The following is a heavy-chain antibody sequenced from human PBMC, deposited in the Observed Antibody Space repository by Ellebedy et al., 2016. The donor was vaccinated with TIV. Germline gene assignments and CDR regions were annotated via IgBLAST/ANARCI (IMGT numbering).Heavy chain of an antibody. CDR2: INGYGDRT. CDR3: ARRRHNPGGFCDY. CDR1: GFTFSSHG. V-gene: IGHV3-23*01. Sequence: PGGSLRLSCAASGFTFSSHGMAWVRQAPGKGLEWVSGINGYGDRTYYTDSLRGRFTISRDNSKNTLYLQMDNLRVEDSAIYYCARRRHNPGGFCDYWGQGALVSVSS. J-gene: IGHJ4*02. D-gene: IGHD1-1*01.